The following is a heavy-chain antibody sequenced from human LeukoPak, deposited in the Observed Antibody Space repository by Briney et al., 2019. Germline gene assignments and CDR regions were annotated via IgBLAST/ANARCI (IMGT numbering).Heavy chain of an antibody. CDR3: ARSGYSSSWAADY. V-gene: IGHV4-4*08. Sequence: SETLSLTCTVSGGSISSYYWSWIRQPPGKGLEWVGRIYTSGSTNYNPSLKSRVTISVDTSKNQFSLKLSSVTAADTAVYYCARSGYSSSWAADYWGQGTLVTVSS. J-gene: IGHJ4*02. CDR2: IYTSGST. D-gene: IGHD6-6*01. CDR1: GGSISSYY.